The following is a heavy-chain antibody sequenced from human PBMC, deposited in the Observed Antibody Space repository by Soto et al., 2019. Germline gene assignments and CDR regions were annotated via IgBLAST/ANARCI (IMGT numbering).Heavy chain of an antibody. CDR1: GGTFSSYA. CDR2: IIPIFGTE. CDR3: ARGAPYYYGMDV. J-gene: IGHJ6*02. Sequence: SVKVSCKASGGTFSSYAISWVRQAPGQGLEWMGGIIPIFGTENYAQKFQGRVTITADESTSTAYMELSSLRSEDTAVYYCARGAPYYYGMDVWGQGTTVTVSS. V-gene: IGHV1-69*13.